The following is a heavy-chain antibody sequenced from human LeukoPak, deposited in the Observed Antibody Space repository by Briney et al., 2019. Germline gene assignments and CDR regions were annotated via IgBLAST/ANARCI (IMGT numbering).Heavy chain of an antibody. CDR3: AKKGRAAAGIDGDYFDY. V-gene: IGHV3-48*03. CDR1: GFTFSSYE. Sequence: PGGSLRLSCAASGFTFSSYEMNWVRQAPGKGLEWVSYISSSGSTIYYADSVKGRFTISRDNSKNPLYLQMNSLRAEDTAVYYCAKKGRAAAGIDGDYFDYWGQGTLVTVSS. J-gene: IGHJ4*02. CDR2: ISSSGSTI. D-gene: IGHD6-13*01.